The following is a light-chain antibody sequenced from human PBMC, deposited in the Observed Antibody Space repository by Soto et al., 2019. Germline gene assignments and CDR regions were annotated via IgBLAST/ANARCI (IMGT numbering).Light chain of an antibody. Sequence: QSVLTQPASVSGSPGQSITISCTGTSSDVGGYNYVSWYQQHPGKAPKLLIYDASNRPSGVSNRFSGSKSGNTASLTTSGLQAEDEADYYCSSYTSSSTLYVFELGPRSPS. J-gene: IGLJ1*01. CDR2: DAS. CDR1: SSDVGGYNY. V-gene: IGLV2-14*01. CDR3: SSYTSSSTLYV.